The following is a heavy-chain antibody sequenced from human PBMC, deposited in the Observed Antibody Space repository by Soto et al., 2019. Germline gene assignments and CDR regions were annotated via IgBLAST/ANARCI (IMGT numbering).Heavy chain of an antibody. D-gene: IGHD2-2*01. CDR1: GFTFSSYA. Sequence: EVQLLESGGGLVQPGGSLRLSCAASGFTFSSYAMSWVRQAPGKGLEWVSYIRSSDNTRYYADSVKGRFTISRDNAKNSLYLQMNSLRAEDTAVYYCARGNALYDYWGQGILVTVSS. V-gene: IGHV3-48*04. CDR2: IRSSDNTR. CDR3: ARGNALYDY. J-gene: IGHJ4*02.